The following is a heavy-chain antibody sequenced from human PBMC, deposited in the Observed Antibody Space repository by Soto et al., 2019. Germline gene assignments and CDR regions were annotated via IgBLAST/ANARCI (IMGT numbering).Heavy chain of an antibody. D-gene: IGHD3-10*01. V-gene: IGHV1-69*13. CDR3: ARDGGSGSYNYGMDV. CDR1: GYTFTSYY. Sequence: SVKVSCKASGYTFTSYYMHWVRQAPGQGLEWMGGIIPIFGTANYAQKFQGRVTITADESTSTAYMELSSLRSEDTAVYYCARDGGSGSYNYGMDVWGQGTTVTVSS. CDR2: IIPIFGTA. J-gene: IGHJ6*02.